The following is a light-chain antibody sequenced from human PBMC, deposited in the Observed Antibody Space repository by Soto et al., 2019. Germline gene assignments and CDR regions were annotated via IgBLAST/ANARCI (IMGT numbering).Light chain of an antibody. CDR2: ENN. J-gene: IGLJ1*01. CDR3: QSYDSSLSGYV. Sequence: QSVLTQPPSVSEAPGQRVTISCTGSSSNIGAGYEAHWYQQVPGTAPKLLIYENNNRPSGVADRFSGSKSGTSASLAITGLQAEDEAEYYCQSYDSSLSGYVFGTGTKVTFL. CDR1: SSNIGAGYE. V-gene: IGLV1-40*01.